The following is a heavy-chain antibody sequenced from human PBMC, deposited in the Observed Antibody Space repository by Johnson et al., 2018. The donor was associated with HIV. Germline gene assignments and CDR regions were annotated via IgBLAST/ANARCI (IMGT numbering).Heavy chain of an antibody. J-gene: IGHJ3*02. Sequence: QVQLVESGGGVFQPGKSLTLSCVGSGLSFSNFGIHWVRQAPGKGPEWVAVISFDGNLKKYADSVKGRFTISRDNAQDSLYLQMNSLRVDDTAVYYCGRESTGAGTAFDIWGQGTMVTVSS. V-gene: IGHV3-33*08. CDR1: GLSFSNFG. CDR3: GRESTGAGTAFDI. D-gene: IGHD2-8*02. CDR2: ISFDGNLK.